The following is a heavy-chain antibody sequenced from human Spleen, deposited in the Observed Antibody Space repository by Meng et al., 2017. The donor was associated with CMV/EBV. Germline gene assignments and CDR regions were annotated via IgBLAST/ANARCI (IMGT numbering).Heavy chain of an antibody. J-gene: IGHJ4*02. D-gene: IGHD2-8*01. CDR1: GFIFSDYD. V-gene: IGHV3-30*03. CDR2: ISDDGSNR. CDR3: ARDTSGALDY. Sequence: GGSLRLSCAASGFIFSDYDMYWVRQAPGKGLEWVAIISDDGSNRYYADSVKGRFTISRDKAKNSPYLQMNSLRVEDTAVYYCARDTSGALDYWGEGTLVTVSS.